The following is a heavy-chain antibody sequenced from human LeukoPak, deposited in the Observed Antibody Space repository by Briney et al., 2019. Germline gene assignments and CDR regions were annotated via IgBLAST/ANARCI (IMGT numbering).Heavy chain of an antibody. CDR2: MNPSGGST. Sequence: GASVKVSCKASGYTFTSYYMHWVRQAPGQGLEWMGIMNPSGGSTNYAQKFQGRVTMTRDTSTSTVYLELSSLRSEDTAVYYCARDERSYNTSGYYYPVDYWGQGTLVTVSS. D-gene: IGHD3-22*01. CDR3: ARDERSYNTSGYYYPVDY. CDR1: GYTFTSYY. V-gene: IGHV1-46*01. J-gene: IGHJ4*02.